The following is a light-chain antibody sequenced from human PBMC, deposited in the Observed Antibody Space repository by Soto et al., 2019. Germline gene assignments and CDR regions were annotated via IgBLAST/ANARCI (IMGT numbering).Light chain of an antibody. V-gene: IGKV3-15*01. CDR1: QSVTTN. CDR3: QQYNRWPPLT. J-gene: IGKJ4*01. Sequence: DILMTQSPASLSVSPGERATLSCRASQSVTTNVAWYQQKSGQPPRLLIYGASTRATGITDRFSGSGSGTEFTLTISRLQSEDSAVYYCQQYNRWPPLTFGGGTQVEIK. CDR2: GAS.